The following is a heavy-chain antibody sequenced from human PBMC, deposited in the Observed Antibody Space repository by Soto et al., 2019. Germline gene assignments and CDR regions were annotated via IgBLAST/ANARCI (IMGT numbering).Heavy chain of an antibody. CDR1: GFTFTSSA. CDR2: IVVGSGNT. V-gene: IGHV1-58*01. CDR3: AAVRRDYVWGSYLSFNWFDP. J-gene: IGHJ5*02. Sequence: SVKVCCKASGFTFTSSAVQWVRQARGQRLEWIGWIVVGSGNTNYAQKFQERVTITRDMSTSTAYMELSSLRSEDTAVYYCAAVRRDYVWGSYLSFNWFDPWGQ. D-gene: IGHD3-16*02.